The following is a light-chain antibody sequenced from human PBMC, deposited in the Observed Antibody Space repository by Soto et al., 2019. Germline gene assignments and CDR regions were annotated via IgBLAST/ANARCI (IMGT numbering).Light chain of an antibody. CDR2: DVS. CDR3: HTFTTIGTYV. J-gene: IGLJ1*01. CDR1: TSDVGRYNY. Sequence: LTQPASVSGSPGQSISISCTGTTSDVGRYNYVSWYQQHPGKAPKLMIYDVSYRPSWVSNRFSGSKSGITASLTISGLQAVFEADYYCHTFTTIGTYVFGTGT. V-gene: IGLV2-14*03.